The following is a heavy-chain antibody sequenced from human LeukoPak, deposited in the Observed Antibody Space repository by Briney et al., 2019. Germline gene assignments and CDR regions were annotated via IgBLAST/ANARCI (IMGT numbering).Heavy chain of an antibody. CDR3: TTGYSNYLRYYYYFYMDV. CDR1: GFTFSSYG. J-gene: IGHJ6*03. V-gene: IGHV3-15*01. CDR2: IKSKTDDGTT. D-gene: IGHD4-11*01. Sequence: PGGSLRLSCVVSGFTFSSYGMHWVRQAPGKWLEWVGRIKSKTDDGTTDYAAPVKGRFTISRDDLKETLYLQMNSLKTEDTAVYYCTTGYSNYLRYYYYFYMDVWGKGTTVTVSS.